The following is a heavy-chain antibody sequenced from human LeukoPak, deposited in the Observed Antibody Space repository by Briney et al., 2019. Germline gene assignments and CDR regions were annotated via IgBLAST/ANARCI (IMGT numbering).Heavy chain of an antibody. CDR1: GFTFSDYY. D-gene: IGHD3-22*01. Sequence: RSGGSLRLSCAASGFTFSDYYMSWIRQAPGKGLEWVSYISSSGSTIYYADSVKGRFTISRDNAKNSLYLQMNSLRAEDTAVYYCARDLYYDSSGYYQGYWGQGTLVTVSS. J-gene: IGHJ4*02. CDR2: ISSSGSTI. CDR3: ARDLYYDSSGYYQGY. V-gene: IGHV3-11*04.